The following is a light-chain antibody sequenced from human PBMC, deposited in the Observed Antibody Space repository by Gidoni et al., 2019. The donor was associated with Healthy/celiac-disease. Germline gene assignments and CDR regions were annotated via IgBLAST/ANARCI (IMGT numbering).Light chain of an antibody. V-gene: IGKV1-27*01. Sequence: DLQMTQSPSSLSASVGDRVTITCRASQGISNYLAWYQQKPGKVPKLLIYAASTFQSGVPSRFSGSGSGTDFTLTISSLQPEDVATYYCRKYNSAPWTFGQGTKVEIK. CDR3: RKYNSAPWT. CDR1: QGISNY. CDR2: AAS. J-gene: IGKJ1*01.